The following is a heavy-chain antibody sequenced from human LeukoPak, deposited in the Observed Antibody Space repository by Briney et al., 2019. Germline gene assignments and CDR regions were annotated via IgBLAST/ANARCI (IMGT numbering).Heavy chain of an antibody. CDR2: ISSSSSYI. D-gene: IGHD3-16*02. CDR3: ARELGYDYVWGSYLPDPHWFDP. J-gene: IGHJ5*02. V-gene: IGHV3-21*01. CDR1: GFTFSRYS. Sequence: GGSLRLSCAASGFTFSRYSMNWVRQAPGKGLEWVSSISSSSSYIYYAGSVKGRFTISRDNAKNSLYLQMNSLRAEDTAVYYCARELGYDYVWGSYLPDPHWFDPWGQGTLVTVSS.